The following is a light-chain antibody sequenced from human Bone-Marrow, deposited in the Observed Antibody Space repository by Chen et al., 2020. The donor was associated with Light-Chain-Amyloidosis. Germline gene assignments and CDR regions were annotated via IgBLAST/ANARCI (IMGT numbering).Light chain of an antibody. Sequence: SYELTQPPSVSASSGQTAMITCSGDDLPTKYAYWYQQKPGQAPVLVIHRDTERPAGISERFSGSSSGTTATLTIIGVQAEDEADYHCQSADSSGTYEVIFGGGTKLTVL. CDR2: RDT. J-gene: IGLJ2*01. V-gene: IGLV3-25*03. CDR1: DLPTKY. CDR3: QSADSSGTYEVI.